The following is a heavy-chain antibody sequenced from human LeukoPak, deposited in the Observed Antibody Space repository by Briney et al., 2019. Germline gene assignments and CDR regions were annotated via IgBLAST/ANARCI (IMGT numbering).Heavy chain of an antibody. J-gene: IGHJ3*02. Sequence: SETLSLTCTVSGGSSSSYYWSWIRQPAGKGLEWIGRIYTSGSTNYNPSLKSRVTMSVDTSKNQFSLKLSSVTAADTAVYYCARVRYYYDSSGYYSQGAFDIWGQGTMVTVSS. CDR1: GGSSSSYY. D-gene: IGHD3-22*01. CDR2: IYTSGST. CDR3: ARVRYYYDSSGYYSQGAFDI. V-gene: IGHV4-4*07.